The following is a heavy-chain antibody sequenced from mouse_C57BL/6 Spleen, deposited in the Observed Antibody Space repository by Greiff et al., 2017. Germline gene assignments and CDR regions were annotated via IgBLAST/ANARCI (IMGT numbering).Heavy chain of an antibody. Sequence: EVQLVESGGGLVKPGGSLKLSCAASGFTFSDYGMHWVRQAPEKGLEWVAYISSGSSTIYYADTVKGRFTISRDNAKNTLFLQMTSLRSEDAAMYYWARGGDYVFAYWGQGTLVTVSA. V-gene: IGHV5-17*01. CDR3: ARGGDYVFAY. CDR2: ISSGSSTI. J-gene: IGHJ3*01. D-gene: IGHD2-4*01. CDR1: GFTFSDYG.